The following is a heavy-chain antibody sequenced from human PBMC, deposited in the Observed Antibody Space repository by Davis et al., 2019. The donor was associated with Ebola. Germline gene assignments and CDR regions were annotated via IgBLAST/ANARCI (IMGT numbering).Heavy chain of an antibody. CDR1: GLTFGDYS. V-gene: IGHV3-48*02. J-gene: IGHJ3*02. CDR2: ISGRRGTS. Sequence: GGSLRLSCGASGLTFGDYSMNWVRQPAGKGLVWVALISGRRGTSEYVDTVQGRLTTSRYHAKNALYLQMNSLRDEETAVYYCARDLSAHFDFWSGYSRPDRFDIWGQGTMVTVSS. D-gene: IGHD3-3*01. CDR3: ARDLSAHFDFWSGYSRPDRFDI.